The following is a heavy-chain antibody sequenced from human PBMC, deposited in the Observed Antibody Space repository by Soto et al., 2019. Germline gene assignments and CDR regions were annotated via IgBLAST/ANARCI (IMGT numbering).Heavy chain of an antibody. J-gene: IGHJ5*02. D-gene: IGHD3-3*01. Sequence: SVKVSCKASGYTFTSYGISWVRQAPGQGLEWMGGIIPIFGTANYAQKSQGRVTITADESTSTAYMELSSLRSEDTAVYYCATQPVGYDSYEAVRNWFDPWGQGTLVTVSS. CDR1: GYTFTSYG. CDR3: ATQPVGYDSYEAVRNWFDP. V-gene: IGHV1-69*13. CDR2: IIPIFGTA.